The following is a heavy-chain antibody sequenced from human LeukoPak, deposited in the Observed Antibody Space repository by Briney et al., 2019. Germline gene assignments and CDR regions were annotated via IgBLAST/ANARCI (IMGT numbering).Heavy chain of an antibody. D-gene: IGHD3-16*01. CDR1: GGSISSGSYY. V-gene: IGHV4-61*02. J-gene: IGHJ5*02. CDR2: IYTSGST. Sequence: SETLSLTCTVSGGSISSGSYYWSWIRQPAGKGLEWIGRIYTSGSTNYNPSLKSRVTISVDTSKNQFSLKLSSVTAADTAVYYCARALEKGRLPGENWFDPWGQGTLVTVSS. CDR3: ARALEKGRLPGENWFDP.